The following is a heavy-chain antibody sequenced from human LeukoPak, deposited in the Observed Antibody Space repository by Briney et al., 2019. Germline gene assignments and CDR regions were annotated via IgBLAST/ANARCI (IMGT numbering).Heavy chain of an antibody. D-gene: IGHD1-26*01. CDR2: IGTAGDP. CDR3: ARGTAIVGATCFYNGMDF. Sequence: HSGGSLRLSWAASGFTFSNYDIHWVRQVTGKGLEWVSGIGTAGDPYYAGSVKGRFTISRENAKNSLYLQMNNLRAGDTAVYYCARGTAIVGATCFYNGMDFGGQGTTVTVSS. J-gene: IGHJ6*02. CDR1: GFTFSNYD. V-gene: IGHV3-13*05.